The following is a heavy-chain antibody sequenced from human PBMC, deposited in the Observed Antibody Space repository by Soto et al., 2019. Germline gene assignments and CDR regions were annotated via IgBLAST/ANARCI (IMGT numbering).Heavy chain of an antibody. CDR3: ARDRGVGLILWFGESAYGMDV. CDR2: IYYSGST. Sequence: SETLSLTCTVSGGSVSSGSYYWSWIRQPPGKGLEWIGYIYYSGSTNYNPSLKSRVTISVDTSKNQFSLKLSSVTAADTAVYCCARDRGVGLILWFGESAYGMDVWGQGTTVTVSS. J-gene: IGHJ6*02. V-gene: IGHV4-61*01. CDR1: GGSVSSGSYY. D-gene: IGHD3-10*01.